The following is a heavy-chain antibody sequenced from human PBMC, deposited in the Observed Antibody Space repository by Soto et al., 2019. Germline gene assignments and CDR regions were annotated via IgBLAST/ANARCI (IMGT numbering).Heavy chain of an antibody. V-gene: IGHV1-69*01. Sequence: QVQLVQSGAEVKKPGSSVKVSCKASGGTFSSYAISWVRQAPGQGLEWMGGINPIFGTANYAQKFQGRVTITADESTSTAYRELSSLSSEDTAVYYCARDTRSDNWKLGFDYWGQGTLVTVSS. D-gene: IGHD1-20*01. J-gene: IGHJ4*02. CDR1: GGTFSSYA. CDR2: INPIFGTA. CDR3: ARDTRSDNWKLGFDY.